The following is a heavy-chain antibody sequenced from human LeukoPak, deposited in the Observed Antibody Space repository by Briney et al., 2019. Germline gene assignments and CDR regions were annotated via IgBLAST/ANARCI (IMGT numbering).Heavy chain of an antibody. D-gene: IGHD3-10*01. CDR3: ARVHYSSGSLSPWFDP. CDR2: ISYSGGV. Sequence: SETLSLTCTVSSDSISDYYWGWIRQPPGKGLEWIGYISYSGGVTYNPSLKPPVTISLDTSRNQFSLKLSSVTAADTAIYYCARVHYSSGSLSPWFDPWGRGTLVTVSS. J-gene: IGHJ5*02. CDR1: SDSISDYY. V-gene: IGHV4-59*08.